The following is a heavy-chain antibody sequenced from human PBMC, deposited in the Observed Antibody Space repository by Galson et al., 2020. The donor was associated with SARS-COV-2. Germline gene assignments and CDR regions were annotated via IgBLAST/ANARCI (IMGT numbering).Heavy chain of an antibody. V-gene: IGHV1-46*01. CDR1: YTFTSYY. D-gene: IGHD4-4*01. CDR3: AGEEVTTVTIRSSWFDP. J-gene: IGHJ5*02. Sequence: YTFTSYYMHWVRQAPGQGLEWMGIINPSGGSTSYAQKFQGRVTMTRDTSTSTVYMELSSLRSEDTAVYYCAGEEVTTVTIRSSWFDPWGQGTLVTVSS. CDR2: INPSGGST.